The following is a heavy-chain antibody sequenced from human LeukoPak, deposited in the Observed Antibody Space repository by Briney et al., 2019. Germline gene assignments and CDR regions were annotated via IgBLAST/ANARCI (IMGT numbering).Heavy chain of an antibody. CDR1: GGTFSSYV. CDR3: ARAPAAIPGAFDI. CDR2: IIPILGIA. Sequence: ASVKVSCKASGGTFSSYVISWVRQAPGQGLEWMGRIIPILGIANYAQNFQGRVTITADESTSTAYMELSSLRSEDTAVYYCARAPAAIPGAFDIWGQGTVVTVSS. J-gene: IGHJ3*02. V-gene: IGHV1-69*04. D-gene: IGHD2-2*02.